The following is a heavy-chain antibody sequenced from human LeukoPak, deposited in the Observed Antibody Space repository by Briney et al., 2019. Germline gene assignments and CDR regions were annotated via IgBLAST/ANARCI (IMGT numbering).Heavy chain of an antibody. V-gene: IGHV1-18*01. J-gene: IGHJ4*02. CDR2: ISAYNGNT. D-gene: IGHD2-8*01. CDR3: ARASRYCTNGVCYSLLY. Sequence: ASVKVSCKASGYTFTSYGISWVRQAPGQGLEWMGWISAYNGNTNYAQKFQGRVTMTGDTSISTAYMELSRLRSDDTAVYYCARASRYCTNGVCYSLLYWGQGTLVTVSS. CDR1: GYTFTSYG.